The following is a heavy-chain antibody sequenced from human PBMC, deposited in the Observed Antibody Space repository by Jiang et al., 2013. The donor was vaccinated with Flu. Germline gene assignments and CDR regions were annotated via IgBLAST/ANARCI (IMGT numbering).Heavy chain of an antibody. CDR2: ISGYNDFT. D-gene: IGHD1-14*01. Sequence: SGAEVKKPGASVKVSCKASGYTFSDYGISWVRQAPGHGPEWMGWISGYNDFTNFHHKFQGRVTLTTDASTSTAYMEMRSLRTDDTAIYYCARDARIMSSGILDYWGQGTLVTVSS. V-gene: IGHV1-18*01. CDR3: ARDARIMSSGILDY. J-gene: IGHJ4*02. CDR1: GYTFSDYG.